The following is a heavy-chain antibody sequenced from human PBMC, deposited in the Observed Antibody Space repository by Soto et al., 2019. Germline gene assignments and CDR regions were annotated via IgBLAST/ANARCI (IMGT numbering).Heavy chain of an antibody. J-gene: IGHJ4*02. V-gene: IGHV3-15*01. CDR1: GFTFSIAW. Sequence: GGSLRLSCAASGFTFSIAWMSWVRQAPGKGLEWVGRIKSKTDGGTTDYVAPVKGSFTISRNDSKNTLYLQMNSLKTDDTAVYYCTTGSEDIVESWGQGTLVTVSS. CDR3: TTGSEDIVES. D-gene: IGHD2-15*01. CDR2: IKSKTDGGTT.